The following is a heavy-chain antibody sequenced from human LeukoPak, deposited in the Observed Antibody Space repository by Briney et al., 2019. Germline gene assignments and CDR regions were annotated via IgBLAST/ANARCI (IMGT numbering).Heavy chain of an antibody. Sequence: GGSLRLSCADSGFTFSSHVMTWVRQAPGKGLEWVSSISGGGGSTYYVDSVKGRFTISRDNSKSTLYLQMNSLRVEDTAVYYCAQDRDWGQGTLVSVSS. CDR2: ISGGGGST. CDR1: GFTFSSHV. CDR3: AQDRD. J-gene: IGHJ4*02. V-gene: IGHV3-23*01.